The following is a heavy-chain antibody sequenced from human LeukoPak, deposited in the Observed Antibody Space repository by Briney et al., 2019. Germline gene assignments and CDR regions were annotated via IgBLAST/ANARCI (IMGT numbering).Heavy chain of an antibody. CDR2: INPNSGGT. D-gene: IGHD1-1*01. Sequence: ASVKVSCKASGYTFTGYYMHWVRQAPGQGLEWMGWINPNSGGTNYAQKFQGRVTMTRDTSISTAYMELSRLRSDDTAVYYCARVRTGTDAFDIWGQGTMVTVSS. CDR3: ARVRTGTDAFDI. J-gene: IGHJ3*02. CDR1: GYTFTGYY. V-gene: IGHV1-2*02.